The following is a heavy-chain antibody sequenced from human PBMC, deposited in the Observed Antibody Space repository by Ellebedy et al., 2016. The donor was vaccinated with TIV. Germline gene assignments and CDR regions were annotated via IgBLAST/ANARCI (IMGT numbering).Heavy chain of an antibody. CDR2: IVGSGA. V-gene: IGHV3-23*01. J-gene: IGHJ4*02. D-gene: IGHD5-18*01. CDR1: GFTFSRYA. CDR3: AKDRTPGDGYWVFDF. Sequence: GESLKISCAASGFTFSRYAMTWVRQAPGKGLEWVSGIVGSGAQKYADSVKGRFTISRDNSKSTVDLQMSSLRAEDTAVYYCAKDRTPGDGYWVFDFWGQGTLVTVSS.